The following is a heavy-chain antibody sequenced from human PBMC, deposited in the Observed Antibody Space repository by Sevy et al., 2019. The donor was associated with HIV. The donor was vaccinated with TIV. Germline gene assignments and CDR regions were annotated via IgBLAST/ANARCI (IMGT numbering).Heavy chain of an antibody. Sequence: SETLSLTCSVSGYFIRNGYCWGWIRQPPGKGLQWIANIDHSGTTNYNPSLKSRVTISVDTSKNQVSLKLSSVTAAGTAVYYCARDSSSWYNYPYYMDVWGKGTTVTVSS. D-gene: IGHD6-13*01. CDR2: IDHSGTT. CDR1: GYFIRNGYC. V-gene: IGHV4-38-2*02. CDR3: ARDSSSWYNYPYYMDV. J-gene: IGHJ6*03.